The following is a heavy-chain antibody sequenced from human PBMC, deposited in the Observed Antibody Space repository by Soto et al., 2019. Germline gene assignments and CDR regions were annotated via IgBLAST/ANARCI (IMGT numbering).Heavy chain of an antibody. CDR2: IKEDGSEI. J-gene: IGHJ4*02. V-gene: IGHV3-7*01. CDR3: ARGQY. CDR1: GFTFSRYW. Sequence: GGSLRLSCAASGFTFSRYWMSWVRQAPGKGLEWVAQIKEDGSEIYYVDSVEGRFTISRDNAKNSLYLQLNSLRAEDTAVYYCARGQYWGQGTLVTVSS.